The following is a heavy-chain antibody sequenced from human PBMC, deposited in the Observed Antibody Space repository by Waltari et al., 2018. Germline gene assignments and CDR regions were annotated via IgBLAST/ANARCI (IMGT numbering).Heavy chain of an antibody. D-gene: IGHD3-3*01. V-gene: IGHV1-8*01. J-gene: IGHJ4*02. Sequence: QVQLVQSGAEVKKPGASVKVSCKASGYTFTSYDINWVRQATVQGLEWMGWMNPNSGNTGYAQKFQGRVTMTRNTSISTAYMELSSLRSEDTAVYYCARGSGVYDFWSGYPFFDFWGQGTLVTVSS. CDR3: ARGSGVYDFWSGYPFFDF. CDR2: MNPNSGNT. CDR1: GYTFTSYD.